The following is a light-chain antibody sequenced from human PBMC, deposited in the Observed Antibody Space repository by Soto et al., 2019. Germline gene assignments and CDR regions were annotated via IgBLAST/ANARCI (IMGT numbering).Light chain of an antibody. Sequence: QSVLTQPPSVSGAPGQRVTISCTGSSSNIGAGYDVHWYQQLPGTAPKLLISGNSNRPSGVPDRFSGSKSGNTASLTVSGLQAEDEADYYCSSYAGSSNVFGTGTKVTVL. V-gene: IGLV1-40*01. CDR3: SSYAGSSNV. CDR2: GNS. CDR1: SSNIGAGYD. J-gene: IGLJ1*01.